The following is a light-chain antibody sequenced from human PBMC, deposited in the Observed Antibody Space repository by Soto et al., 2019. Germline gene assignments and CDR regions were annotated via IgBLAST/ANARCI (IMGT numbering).Light chain of an antibody. CDR2: GAS. Sequence: EIVLTQSPGTLSLSPVERSTLSCMASQSVSSSYLAWYQQKPGQAPRLLIYGASSRATGIPDRFSGSGSGTDFTLTISRLEPEDFAVYYCQQYGSSPPTFGQGTKGDIK. V-gene: IGKV3-20*01. CDR3: QQYGSSPPT. CDR1: QSVSSSY. J-gene: IGKJ1*01.